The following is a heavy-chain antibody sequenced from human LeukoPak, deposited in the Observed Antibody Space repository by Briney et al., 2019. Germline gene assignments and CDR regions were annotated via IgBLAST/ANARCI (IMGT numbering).Heavy chain of an antibody. V-gene: IGHV4-4*02. J-gene: IGHJ3*02. Sequence: SGTLSLTCAVSGRSINSSHWRSWVRQPPGKGLGGIGEIYYCGSTIYNPSLKSRITISVDMSKNQCSLKLSSVTAADTAVYYCARERSGSEIFARSFDIWGQGTMVTVSS. CDR1: GRSINSSHW. CDR3: ARERSGSEIFARSFDI. CDR2: IYYCGST. D-gene: IGHD3-3*01.